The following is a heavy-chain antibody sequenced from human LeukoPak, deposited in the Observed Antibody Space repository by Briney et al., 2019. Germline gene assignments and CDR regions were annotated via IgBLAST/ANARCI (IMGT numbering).Heavy chain of an antibody. CDR3: ARVALLWFGEPCYFDY. CDR1: GFTFSSYS. J-gene: IGHJ4*02. Sequence: PGGSLRLSCAASGFTFSSYSMNWVRQAPGRGLEWVSYISSSSSTIYYADSVKGRFTISRDNAKNSLYLQMNSLRAEDTAVYYCARVALLWFGEPCYFDYWGQGTLVTVSS. D-gene: IGHD3-10*01. CDR2: ISSSSSTI. V-gene: IGHV3-48*01.